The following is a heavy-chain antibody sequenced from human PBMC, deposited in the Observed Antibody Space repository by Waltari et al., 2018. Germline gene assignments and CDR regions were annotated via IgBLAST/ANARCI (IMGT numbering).Heavy chain of an antibody. J-gene: IGHJ3*01. CDR3: AKDSGSGGYAFDV. Sequence: QMYLVESGGTVVEPGTSLTLSCEASGFPFNKNNQPWVRQAPGKGLEWVSFILYDGSDDSYADSVKGRFTISRDNSKHTIFLQMIGLKVEDTAVYFCAKDSGSGGYAFDVWGQGTMVTVSS. V-gene: IGHV3-30*02. CDR1: GFPFNKNN. D-gene: IGHD1-26*01. CDR2: ILYDGSDD.